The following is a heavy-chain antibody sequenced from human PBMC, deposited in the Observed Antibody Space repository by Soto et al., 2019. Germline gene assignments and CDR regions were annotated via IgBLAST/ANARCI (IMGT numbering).Heavy chain of an antibody. V-gene: IGHV4-34*01. CDR1: GGSFSGDY. Sequence: SETLSLTCAVYGGSFSGDYWSWIRQPPGKGLEWIGEINHSGSTNYNPSLKSRVTISVDTSKNQFSLKLSSVTAADTAVYYCAREIRGYSYGWFAFDIWGQGTMVTVSS. D-gene: IGHD5-18*01. CDR2: INHSGST. CDR3: AREIRGYSYGWFAFDI. J-gene: IGHJ3*02.